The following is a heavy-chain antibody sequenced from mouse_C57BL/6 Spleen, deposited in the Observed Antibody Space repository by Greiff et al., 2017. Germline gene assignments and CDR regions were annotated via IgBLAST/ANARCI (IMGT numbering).Heavy chain of an antibody. D-gene: IGHD4-1*01. J-gene: IGHJ4*01. CDR2: IYPNSGST. CDR3: ASDWVYAMDY. Sequence: VQLQQPGAELVKPGASVKLSCKASGYTFTSYWMHWVKQRPGQGLEWIGMIYPNSGSTNYNEKFKSKATLTVDKSSSTAYMQLSSLTSEDSAVYYCASDWVYAMDYWGQGTSVTVSS. V-gene: IGHV1-64*01. CDR1: GYTFTSYW.